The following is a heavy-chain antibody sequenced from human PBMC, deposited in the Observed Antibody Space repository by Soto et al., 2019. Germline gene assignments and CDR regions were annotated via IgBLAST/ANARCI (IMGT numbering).Heavy chain of an antibody. V-gene: IGHV3-30*18. CDR1: GFLFRTYD. CDR3: AKVARLGSCYSTSCRESYYFDD. CDR2: ISYDGSNK. Sequence: GGSLRLSCAASGFLFRTYDIHWVRQPPGKGLEWVAVISYDGSNKDFADSVKGRFSISRDNSKNTLYLQMNSLRVEDTALYYCAKVARLGSCYSTSCRESYYFDDWGQGT. J-gene: IGHJ4*02. D-gene: IGHD2-2*01.